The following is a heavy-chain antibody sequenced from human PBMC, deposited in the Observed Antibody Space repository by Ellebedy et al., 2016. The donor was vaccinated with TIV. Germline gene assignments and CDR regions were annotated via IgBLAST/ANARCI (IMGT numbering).Heavy chain of an antibody. CDR3: ARGHIHRSSWSGDYYDALDV. V-gene: IGHV3-13*01. D-gene: IGHD6-13*01. Sequence: GESLKISXIGSGFTFRNYDMHWVRRTAGGGLEWGSVLGATGGTYYGGSVKGRFTISREDDNNSLYLQMNSLRGEDTAVYFCARGHIHRSSWSGDYYDALDVWGQGTAVIVTS. J-gene: IGHJ6*02. CDR1: GFTFRNYD. CDR2: LGATGGT.